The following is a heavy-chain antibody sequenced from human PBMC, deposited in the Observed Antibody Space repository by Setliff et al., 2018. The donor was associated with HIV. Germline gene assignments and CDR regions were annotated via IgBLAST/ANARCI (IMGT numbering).Heavy chain of an antibody. V-gene: IGHV3-7*03. Sequence: GSLRLSCAASGFTFSSYWMSWVRQAPGKGPEWVANIKTDGSEKFYVDSVKGRFTISRDDYKSIAYLQMNSLKTEDTAVYYCARDRPAYCAVDCYYSPGYWGQGTLVTVSS. J-gene: IGHJ4*02. D-gene: IGHD2-21*02. CDR3: ARDRPAYCAVDCYYSPGY. CDR1: GFTFSSYW. CDR2: IKTDGSEK.